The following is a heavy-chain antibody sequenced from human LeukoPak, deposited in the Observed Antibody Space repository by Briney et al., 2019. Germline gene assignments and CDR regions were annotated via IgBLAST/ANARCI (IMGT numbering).Heavy chain of an antibody. V-gene: IGHV3-53*01. CDR1: GFTVSSNY. CDR3: ARASFYYDSRALVP. J-gene: IGHJ5*02. Sequence: PGGSLRLSCAASGFTVSSNYMNWVRQAPGKGLEWVSVIYGDGNTYYTDSVKGRFTISRDNSKNTVLLQMNSLRAEDTAVYYCARASFYYDSRALVPWGQGALVTVSS. CDR2: IYGDGNT. D-gene: IGHD3-22*01.